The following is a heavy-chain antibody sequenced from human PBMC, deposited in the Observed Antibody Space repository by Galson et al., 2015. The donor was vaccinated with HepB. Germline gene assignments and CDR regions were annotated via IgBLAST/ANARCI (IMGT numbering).Heavy chain of an antibody. CDR3: AKIWHFAFDI. CDR2: ISGSGTST. D-gene: IGHD3-16*01. Sequence: SLRLSCAASGFTFSISAMSWVRQPPGKGLEWVSAISGSGTSTYYADSVKGRFTISRDNSKNTLYLQTNSLRAEDTAIYYCAKIWHFAFDIWGQGTMVTVSS. V-gene: IGHV3-23*01. J-gene: IGHJ3*02. CDR1: GFTFSISA.